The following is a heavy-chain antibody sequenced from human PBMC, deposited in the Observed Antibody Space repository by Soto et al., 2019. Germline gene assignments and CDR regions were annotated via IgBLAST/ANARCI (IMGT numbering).Heavy chain of an antibody. V-gene: IGHV1-2*02. CDR2: INPNSGGT. CDR3: ARDGGVEVDY. Sequence: QVQLVQSGAEVKGPGASVRVSCKASGYTFTAYYMHWVRQAPGQGLEWMGWINPNSGGTKYAQKFQGRVTLTRDTSLSTAYMELSGLISDDTAVYYCARDGGVEVDYWGQGTLVTVSS. J-gene: IGHJ4*02. D-gene: IGHD1-1*01. CDR1: GYTFTAYY.